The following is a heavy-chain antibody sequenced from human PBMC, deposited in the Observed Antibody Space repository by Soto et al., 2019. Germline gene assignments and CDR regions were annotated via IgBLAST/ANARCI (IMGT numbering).Heavy chain of an antibody. D-gene: IGHD3-3*01. J-gene: IGHJ4*02. CDR3: ARDEEYYHFWSANWGRYFDS. V-gene: IGHV1-18*01. Sequence: QVQLVQSGAEVKKPGASVKVSCKASGYTFTSYGISWVRQAPGQGLEWMGWISAYNGNTNYAHKLQGRVTMTTDTSTSTAYMELRSLISGDTAVYYCARDEEYYHFWSANWGRYFDSWGQGTLRTGSS. CDR1: GYTFTSYG. CDR2: ISAYNGNT.